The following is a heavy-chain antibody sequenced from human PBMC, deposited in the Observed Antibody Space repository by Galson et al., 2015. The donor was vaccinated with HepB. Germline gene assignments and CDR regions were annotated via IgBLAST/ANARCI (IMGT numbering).Heavy chain of an antibody. J-gene: IGHJ6*03. CDR1: GGSISSGGYY. CDR2: IYYSGST. D-gene: IGHD3-10*01. Sequence: TLSLTCTVSGGSISSGGYYWSWIRQHPGKGLEWIGYIYYSGSTYYNPSLKSRVTISIDTSKNQFSVKLNSVTAADTAVYYCVSMVRGVGDYYYCYMDVWGKGTTVTVSS. V-gene: IGHV4-31*03. CDR3: VSMVRGVGDYYYCYMDV.